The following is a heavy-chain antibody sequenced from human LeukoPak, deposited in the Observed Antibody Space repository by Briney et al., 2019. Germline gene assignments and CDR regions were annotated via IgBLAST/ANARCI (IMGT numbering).Heavy chain of an antibody. CDR2: SIPIFGTA. V-gene: IGHV1-69*05. D-gene: IGHD3-22*01. J-gene: IGHJ4*02. CDR1: GGTFTSYA. CDR3: ASAYYYDSSGYYYGY. Sequence: GASVKVSCKASGGTFTSYAISWVRQAPGQGLEWMGRSIPIFGTANYAQKFQGRVTITTDESTSTAYMELSSLRSEDTAVYYCASAYYYDSSGYYYGYWGQGTLVTVSS.